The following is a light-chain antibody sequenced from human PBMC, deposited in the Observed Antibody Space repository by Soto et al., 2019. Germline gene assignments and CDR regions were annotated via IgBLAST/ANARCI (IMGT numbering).Light chain of an antibody. CDR1: QSISSW. V-gene: IGKV1-5*03. CDR3: QQYNSYSPRT. Sequence: DIQMTQSPSTLSASVGDRVTITCRASQSISSWLAWYQQKPGKAPKLLIYKASSLESGVPSRFSGSGSGTELTLTISSLQPDDFATHYCQQYNSYSPRTFGHGTKVEIK. J-gene: IGKJ1*01. CDR2: KAS.